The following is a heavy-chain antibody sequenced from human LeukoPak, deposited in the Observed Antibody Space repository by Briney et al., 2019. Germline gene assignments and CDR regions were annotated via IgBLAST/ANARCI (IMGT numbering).Heavy chain of an antibody. CDR3: ARGPWGYYDSSGYYPIVDYFDY. J-gene: IGHJ4*02. V-gene: IGHV1-46*01. D-gene: IGHD3-22*01. CDR1: GYTFTSYY. CDR2: INPSGGST. Sequence: GASVKVSCKASGYTFTSYYMHWVRQAPGQGLEWMGIINPSGGSTSYAQKFQGRVTITTDESTSTAYMELSSLRSEDTAVYYCARGPWGYYDSSGYYPIVDYFDYWGQGTLVTVSS.